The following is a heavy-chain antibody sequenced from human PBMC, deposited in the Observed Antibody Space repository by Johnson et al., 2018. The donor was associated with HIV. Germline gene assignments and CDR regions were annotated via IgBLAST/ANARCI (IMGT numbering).Heavy chain of an antibody. CDR1: GFTFSSYA. J-gene: IGHJ3*02. V-gene: IGHV3-20*04. D-gene: IGHD7-27*01. CDR2: INWNGGST. Sequence: VQLVESGGGLVQPGRYLRLSCAASGFTFSSYAMSWVRQAPGEGLEWVCGINWNGGSTAYADAVKGRFTISRDNAKNSLYLQMNSLRAEDTAVYYCASDWGSGAFDIWGQGTMVTVSS. CDR3: ASDWGSGAFDI.